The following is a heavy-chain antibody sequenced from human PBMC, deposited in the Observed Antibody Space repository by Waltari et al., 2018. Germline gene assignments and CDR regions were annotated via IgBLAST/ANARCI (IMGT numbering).Heavy chain of an antibody. CDR1: GVTVSNNY. D-gene: IGHD3-10*01. Sequence: EVQLVESGGGLVQPGGSLRLSCAASGVTVSNNYMSWVRQAPGRGLEWVSVIYSGGNTYYADSVKGIFTISRDSSKNTLHLQMNSLRVEDTAVYYCARVGGAAGGYWGQGTLVTVSS. J-gene: IGHJ4*02. CDR2: IYSGGNT. V-gene: IGHV3-66*01. CDR3: ARVGGAAGGY.